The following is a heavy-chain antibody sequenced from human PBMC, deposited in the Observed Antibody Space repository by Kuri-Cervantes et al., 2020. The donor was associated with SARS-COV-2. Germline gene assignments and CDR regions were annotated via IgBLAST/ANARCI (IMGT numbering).Heavy chain of an antibody. D-gene: IGHD3-3*01. CDR1: GYPFTGYY. J-gene: IGHJ5*02. CDR2: IIPIFGTT. V-gene: IGHV1-69*13. CDR3: ARDPTYYGFWRGYSRGNWFDP. Sequence: SVKVSCKPSGYPFTGYYIHWVRQAPGQGLEWMGGIIPIFGTTNYAQKFQGRVTITADESMSTAYMELSSLRSEDTAVYYCARDPTYYGFWRGYSRGNWFDPCGQGTLVTVSS.